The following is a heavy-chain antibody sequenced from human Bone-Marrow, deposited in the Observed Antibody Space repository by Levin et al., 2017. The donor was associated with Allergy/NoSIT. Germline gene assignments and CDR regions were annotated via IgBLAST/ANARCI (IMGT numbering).Heavy chain of an antibody. V-gene: IGHV4-39*01. D-gene: IGHD3-10*01. CDR2: IHYSGGS. CDR3: ARYYYASGNYYFDS. CDR1: GGSISHSIYY. J-gene: IGHJ4*02. Sequence: SGGSLRLSCTVSGGSISHSIYYWGWIRQPPGKGLEWIGSIHYSGGSYSNSSLESRLTISVDTSKSQFSLNLISVTAADTAVYYCARYYYASGNYYFDSWGQGTLVTVSS.